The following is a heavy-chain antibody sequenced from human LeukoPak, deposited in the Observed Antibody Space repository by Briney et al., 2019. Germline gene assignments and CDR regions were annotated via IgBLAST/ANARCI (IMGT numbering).Heavy chain of an antibody. Sequence: KPSETLSLTCTVSGGSISSYYWSWIRQSPGKGLEWIGYIYYSGSTNYNPSLKSRVTISVDTSKNQFSLKLSSVTAADTAVYYCAYSSGWYGDAFDIWGQGTMVTVSS. V-gene: IGHV4-59*01. CDR2: IYYSGST. D-gene: IGHD6-19*01. J-gene: IGHJ3*02. CDR1: GGSISSYY. CDR3: AYSSGWYGDAFDI.